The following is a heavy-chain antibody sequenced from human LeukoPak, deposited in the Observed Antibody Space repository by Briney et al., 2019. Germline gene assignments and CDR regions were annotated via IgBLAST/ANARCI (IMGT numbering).Heavy chain of an antibody. CDR3: ARDRSYGPIDY. J-gene: IGHJ4*02. D-gene: IGHD5-18*01. CDR2: IYYSGST. Sequence: SETLSLTCTVSGGSISSGGYYWSWLRQHPGRGLEWIGYIYYSGSTYYNPSLKSRVTISVDTSKNQFSLKLSSVTAADTAVYYCARDRSYGPIDYWGQGTLVTVSS. CDR1: GGSISSGGYY. V-gene: IGHV4-31*03.